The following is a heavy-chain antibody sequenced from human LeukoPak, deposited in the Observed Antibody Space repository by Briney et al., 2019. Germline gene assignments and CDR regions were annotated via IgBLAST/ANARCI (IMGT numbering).Heavy chain of an antibody. CDR1: GGSISSGGYS. CDR3: ATKGPRRGYFDY. V-gene: IGHV4-30-2*01. CDR2: IYHSGST. Sequence: SETLSLTCAVSGGSISSGGYSWSWIRQPPGKGLEWIGYIYHSGSTYYNPSLKSRVTISVDRSKNQFSLKLSSVTAADTAVYYCATKGPRRGYFDYWGQEPWSPSPQ. J-gene: IGHJ4*01.